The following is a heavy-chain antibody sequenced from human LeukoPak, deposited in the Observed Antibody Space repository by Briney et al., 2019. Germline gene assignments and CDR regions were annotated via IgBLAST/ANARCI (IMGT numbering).Heavy chain of an antibody. CDR3: VKDHTGKEDN. CDR2: IDPYETPTTT. J-gene: IGHJ4*02. Sequence: GGSLRLSCAASGFTFGSFWMHWVRQVPGKGLVWVSRIDPYETPTTTTYSDSVRGRFTISRDNAKNALYLQMNSLRVEDTAVYYCVKDHTGKEDNWGQGTLVTVSS. CDR1: GFTFGSFW. V-gene: IGHV3-74*03. D-gene: IGHD5-18*01.